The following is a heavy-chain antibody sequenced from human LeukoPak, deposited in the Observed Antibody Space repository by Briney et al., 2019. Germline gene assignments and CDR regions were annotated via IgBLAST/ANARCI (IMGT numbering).Heavy chain of an antibody. CDR1: GFTVSSNY. Sequence: GGSLRLSCAASGFTVSSNYMSWVRQAPGKGLEWVSIIYSGGSTYYADSVKGRFTISRDNSKNTLYLQMNSLRAEDTAVYYCARGDLVYYFDYWGQGTLVTVSS. CDR2: IYSGGST. CDR3: ARGDLVYYFDY. V-gene: IGHV3-53*01. J-gene: IGHJ4*02.